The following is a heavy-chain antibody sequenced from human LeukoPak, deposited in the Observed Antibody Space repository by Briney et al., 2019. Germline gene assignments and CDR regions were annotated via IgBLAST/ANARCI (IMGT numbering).Heavy chain of an antibody. CDR2: IYHSGST. CDR1: GGSISSGGYH. V-gene: IGHV4-30-2*01. D-gene: IGHD3-10*01. Sequence: SETLSLTCTVSGGSISSGGYHWSWIRQPPGKGLEWIGYIYHSGSTYYNPSLKSRVTISVDRSKNQFSLKLSTVTAADTAVYYCARDVAMGAGTLDYWGQGTLVTVSS. J-gene: IGHJ4*02. CDR3: ARDVAMGAGTLDY.